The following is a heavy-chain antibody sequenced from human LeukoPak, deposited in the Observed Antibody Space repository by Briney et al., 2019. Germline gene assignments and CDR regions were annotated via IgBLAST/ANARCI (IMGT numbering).Heavy chain of an antibody. D-gene: IGHD3-3*01. CDR1: GFTVSSNY. CDR3: ARKGTLRAFDY. V-gene: IGHV3-53*01. CDR2: IYSGGST. J-gene: IGHJ4*02. Sequence: GGSLRLSCAASGFTVSSNYMSWVRQAPGKGLEWVSVIYSGGSTYYADSVKGRFTISRDNAKNSLYLQMNSLRADDTAVYYCARKGTLRAFDYWGQGTLVTVSS.